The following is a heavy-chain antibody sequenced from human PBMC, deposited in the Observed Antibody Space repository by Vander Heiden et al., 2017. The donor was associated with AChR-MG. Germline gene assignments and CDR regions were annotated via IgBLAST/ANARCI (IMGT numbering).Heavy chain of an antibody. D-gene: IGHD3-3*01. V-gene: IGHV3-73*02. Sequence: EVQLVESGGGLVQPGGSLKLPCVGSGFTFSGSGVHWVRQASGKGLEWLGRIASEGNSHATAYAASVKGRFTISRDDSENTAYLQMNSLKTEDTAVYYCSRRLGAGDFYYGMDVWGQGTTVTVSS. J-gene: IGHJ6*02. CDR1: GFTFSGSG. CDR3: SRRLGAGDFYYGMDV. CDR2: IASEGNSHAT.